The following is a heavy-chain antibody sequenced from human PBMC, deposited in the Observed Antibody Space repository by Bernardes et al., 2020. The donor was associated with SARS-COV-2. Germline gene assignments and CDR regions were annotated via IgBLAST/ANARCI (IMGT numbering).Heavy chain of an antibody. CDR3: AKELVRYDILTGFVI. V-gene: IGHV3-13*01. Sequence: GGSLRLSCATSGFTFSDYDLHWVRQVTGRGLEWVSTIGTADDTYYLDSVKGRFTISRENAKSSFYLQMNSLRAGDTAVYYCAKELVRYDILTGFVIWGQGTLVTVSS. J-gene: IGHJ4*01. D-gene: IGHD3-9*01. CDR2: IGTADDT. CDR1: GFTFSDYD.